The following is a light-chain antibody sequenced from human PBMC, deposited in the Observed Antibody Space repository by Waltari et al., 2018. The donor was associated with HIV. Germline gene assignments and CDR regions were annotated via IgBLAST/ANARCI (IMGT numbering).Light chain of an antibody. CDR1: SSNTGGNT. CDR3: AVWDDSLNGWV. Sequence: QSVLTQPPSASGTPGQRVTIPCSGRSSNTGGNTVNWNQQFPGKAPKLLIYRNNQRPSGVPDRFSGSKSGTSASLAISGLQSEDEADYYCAVWDDSLNGWVFGGGTKLTVL. CDR2: RNN. J-gene: IGLJ3*02. V-gene: IGLV1-44*01.